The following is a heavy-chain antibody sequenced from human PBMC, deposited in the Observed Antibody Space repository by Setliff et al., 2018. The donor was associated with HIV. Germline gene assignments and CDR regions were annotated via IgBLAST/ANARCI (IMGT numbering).Heavy chain of an antibody. CDR1: GFSFSSYW. J-gene: IGHJ4*02. CDR3: ARGLRWIQVSPDYFDF. Sequence: GGSLRLSCAASGFSFSSYWMHWVRQVPGKGLVWVSAVNSDGSRTTYADSLKGRFTISRDNAKNSLYLQMNSLRAEDTAVYYCARGLRWIQVSPDYFDFWGQGTLVTVSS. CDR2: VNSDGSRT. D-gene: IGHD5-18*01. V-gene: IGHV3-74*03.